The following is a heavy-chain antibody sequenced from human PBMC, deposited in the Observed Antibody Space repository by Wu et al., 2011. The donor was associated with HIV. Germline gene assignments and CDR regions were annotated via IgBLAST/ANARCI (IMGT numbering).Heavy chain of an antibody. CDR3: ARAYDLWSGSGYYYYMDV. V-gene: IGHV1-69*11. CDR1: GGTFSSYS. CDR2: IIPFLDTT. Sequence: QVQLVQSGAEVKKPGSSMKVSCKVSGGTFSSYSFSWVRQAPGQGLEWMGRIIPFLDTTNYAQKFQGRVTITADESTSTTYLELSSLRSEDTAVYYCARAYDLWSGSGYYYYMDVWGKGTTVSVSS. D-gene: IGHD3-3*01. J-gene: IGHJ6*03.